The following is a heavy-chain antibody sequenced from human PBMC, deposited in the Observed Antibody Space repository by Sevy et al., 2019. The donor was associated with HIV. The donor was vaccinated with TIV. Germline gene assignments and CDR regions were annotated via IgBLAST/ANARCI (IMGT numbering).Heavy chain of an antibody. CDR3: AKRSSVAFVL. CDR1: GFTFSSYA. V-gene: IGHV3-23*01. Sequence: GGSLRLSCAASGFTFSSYAMSWVRQAPGKGLEFVSSISSGGSNTYYADSVKGRLTISRDKSKNTLYLQMNSLGAEDTAAYFCAKRSSVAFVLWGQETMVTVSS. J-gene: IGHJ3*01. CDR2: ISSGGSNT.